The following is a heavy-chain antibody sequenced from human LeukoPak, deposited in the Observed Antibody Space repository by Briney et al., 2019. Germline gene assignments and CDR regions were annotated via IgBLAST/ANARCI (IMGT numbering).Heavy chain of an antibody. CDR1: GFTFSSYS. V-gene: IGHV3-48*01. CDR3: ARGGYDFWSGYRPFDY. CDR2: ISSSSSTI. D-gene: IGHD3-3*01. Sequence: GGSLRLSSAASGFTFSSYSMNWVRQAPGKGLEWVSYISSSSSTIYYADSVKGRFTISRDNAKNSLYLQMNSLRAEDTAVYYCARGGYDFWSGYRPFDYWGQGTLVTASS. J-gene: IGHJ4*02.